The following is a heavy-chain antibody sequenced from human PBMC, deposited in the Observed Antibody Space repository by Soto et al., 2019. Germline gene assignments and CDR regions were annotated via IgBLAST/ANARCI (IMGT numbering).Heavy chain of an antibody. CDR3: AREGGSLNWFDP. D-gene: IGHD1-26*01. J-gene: IGHJ5*02. V-gene: IGHV3-11*04. CDR1: GVTFSDYY. Sequence: GGSLRLSCAASGVTFSDYYMSWIRQAPGKGLEWVSYITSSGSTIYYADSVKGRFTISRDNAKNSLYLQMNSLRDEDTAVYYCAREGGSLNWFDPWGQGTLVTVSS. CDR2: ITSSGSTI.